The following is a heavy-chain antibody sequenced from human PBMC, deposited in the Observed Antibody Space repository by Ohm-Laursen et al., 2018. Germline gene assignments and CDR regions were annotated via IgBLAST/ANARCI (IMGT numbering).Heavy chain of an antibody. CDR1: GFTFDDYA. J-gene: IGHJ4*02. CDR2: LNWNSGTI. V-gene: IGHV3-9*01. D-gene: IGHD5-12*01. Sequence: SLRLSCTASGFTFDDYAMHWVRQAPGRGLEWVSSLNWNSGTIGHADSVKGRFTISRDNAKNSLYLQMNSLRTEDTALYYCVKDSGYDFTSLDYWGQGTLVTVSS. CDR3: VKDSGYDFTSLDY.